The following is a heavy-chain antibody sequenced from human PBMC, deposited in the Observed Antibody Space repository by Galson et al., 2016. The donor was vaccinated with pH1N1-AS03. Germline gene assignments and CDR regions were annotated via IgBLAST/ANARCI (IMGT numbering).Heavy chain of an antibody. Sequence: PALVKPTQTLTLTCTFSGFSLDSLDVNVAWIRQPPGKALEWLALIRWNGDKHYSPSLRSRLTITKDTSRNQVVFTMTNLDPVDSATYSCARDYNCAKDMVGRVAERGVIPRAPFDLWGRGTLVTVAS. CDR1: GFSLDSLDVN. J-gene: IGHJ4*02. CDR3: ARDYNCAKDMVGRVAERGVIPRAPFDL. D-gene: IGHD3-10*01. CDR2: IRWNGDK. V-gene: IGHV2-5*01.